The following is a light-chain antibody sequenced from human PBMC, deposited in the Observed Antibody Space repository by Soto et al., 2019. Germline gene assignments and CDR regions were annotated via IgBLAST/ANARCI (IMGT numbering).Light chain of an antibody. CDR3: QQYGSSGT. Sequence: EIVLTQSPDTLSLSAGERATLSFRASQSVSSYLAWYQQKPGQAPRLLIYGASNRATGIPDRFSGSGSGTDFTLTISRLEPEDFAVYYCQQYGSSGTFGQGTKVDIK. CDR1: QSVSSY. J-gene: IGKJ1*01. CDR2: GAS. V-gene: IGKV3-20*01.